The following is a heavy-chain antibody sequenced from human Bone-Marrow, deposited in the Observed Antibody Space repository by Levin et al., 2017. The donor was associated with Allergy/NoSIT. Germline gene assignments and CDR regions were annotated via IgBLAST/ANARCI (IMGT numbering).Heavy chain of an antibody. J-gene: IGHJ6*02. D-gene: IGHD2-15*01. Sequence: GESLKISCGASGFTFSSSGMHWVRQAPGEGLEWVAFISYDGSKKYYADSVKGRFTISRDNSKNTLYLQMNSLRAEDTAVYYCARDNIVVVVAATYYGWDVWGQGTTVTVSS. CDR3: ARDNIVVVVAATYYGWDV. V-gene: IGHV3-30*03. CDR2: ISYDGSKK. CDR1: GFTFSSSG.